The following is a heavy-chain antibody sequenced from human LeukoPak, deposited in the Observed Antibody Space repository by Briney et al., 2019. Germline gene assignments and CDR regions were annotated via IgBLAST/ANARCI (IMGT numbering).Heavy chain of an antibody. D-gene: IGHD5-18*01. CDR2: ISYDGSNK. Sequence: PGRSLRLSCAASGFTFSSYAMHWVRQAPGKGLEWVAVISYDGSNKCYADSVKGRFTISRDNSKNTLYLQMNSLRAEDTAVYYCAREAGGYSFQYYFDYWGQGTLVTVSS. CDR3: AREAGGYSFQYYFDY. J-gene: IGHJ4*02. V-gene: IGHV3-30*04. CDR1: GFTFSSYA.